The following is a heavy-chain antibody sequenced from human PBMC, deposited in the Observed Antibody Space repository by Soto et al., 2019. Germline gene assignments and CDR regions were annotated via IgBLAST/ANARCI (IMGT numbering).Heavy chain of an antibody. Sequence: GGSLRLSCAASGFTFSNYWMSWVRQAPGKGLEWVANVKQDGSQKWYVDSVKGRFTISRDNAQNSLYLQMNSLRVEDTAVYYCARGDYYDSSGPFSDAVDIWGQGTMVTVSS. J-gene: IGHJ3*02. V-gene: IGHV3-7*04. D-gene: IGHD3-22*01. CDR3: ARGDYYDSSGPFSDAVDI. CDR2: VKQDGSQK. CDR1: GFTFSNYW.